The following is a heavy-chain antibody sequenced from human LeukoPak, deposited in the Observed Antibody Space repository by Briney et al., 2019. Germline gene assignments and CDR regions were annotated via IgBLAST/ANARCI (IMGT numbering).Heavy chain of an antibody. CDR2: IKQDGSER. V-gene: IGHV3-7*01. Sequence: GGSLRLSRAASGFTYSRYWMSCVREAPGKGLEWVANIKQDGSERYYVDSVKGRFTISRDNAKNSLYLQMNSLRAEDTAVYYCARDSLLMYYYDSSGFDYWGQGPLVTVSS. D-gene: IGHD3-22*01. CDR3: ARDSLLMYYYDSSGFDY. CDR1: GFTYSRYW. J-gene: IGHJ4*02.